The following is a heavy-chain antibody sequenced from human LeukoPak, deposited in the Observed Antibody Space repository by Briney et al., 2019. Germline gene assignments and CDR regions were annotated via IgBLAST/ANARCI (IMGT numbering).Heavy chain of an antibody. Sequence: GGSLRLSCAASGFTLNDYYIDWVRQAPGKGLEWVGRSRNKANSYSTDYAASVKGRFVISRGDSNKSVYLQMNSVKTEDTAVYYCDRDMSGDYWGQGTLVTVSS. CDR2: SRNKANSYST. V-gene: IGHV3-72*01. J-gene: IGHJ4*02. CDR1: GFTLNDYY. D-gene: IGHD3-16*01. CDR3: DRDMSGDY.